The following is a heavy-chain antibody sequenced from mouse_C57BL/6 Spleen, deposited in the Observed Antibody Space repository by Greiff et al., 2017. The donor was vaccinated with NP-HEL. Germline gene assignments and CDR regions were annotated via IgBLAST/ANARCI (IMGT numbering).Heavy chain of an antibody. D-gene: IGHD1-1*01. CDR1: GYTFTSYG. CDR3: ARVDYYGSSLGYFDV. J-gene: IGHJ1*03. CDR2: IYPRSGNT. V-gene: IGHV1-81*01. Sequence: QVQLQQSGAELARPGASVKLSCKASGYTFTSYGISWVKQRTGQGLEWIGEIYPRSGNTYYNEKFKGKATLTADKSSSTAYMELRSLTSEDSAVYFCARVDYYGSSLGYFDVWGTGTTVTVSS.